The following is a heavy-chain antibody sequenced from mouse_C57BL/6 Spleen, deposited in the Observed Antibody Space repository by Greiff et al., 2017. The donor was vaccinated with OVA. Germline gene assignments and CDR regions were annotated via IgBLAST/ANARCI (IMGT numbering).Heavy chain of an antibody. V-gene: IGHV2-2*01. CDR2: IWSGGST. Sequence: QVHVKQSGPGLVQPSQSLSITCTVSGFSLTSYGVHWVRQSPGKGLEWLGVIWSGGSTDSNAAFISRLSISKDNSKSQVFFKMNRLQADDTAIYYCARTTSSYDYDWLAYWGQGTLVTVSA. J-gene: IGHJ3*01. D-gene: IGHD2-4*01. CDR3: ARTTSSYDYDWLAY. CDR1: GFSLTSYG.